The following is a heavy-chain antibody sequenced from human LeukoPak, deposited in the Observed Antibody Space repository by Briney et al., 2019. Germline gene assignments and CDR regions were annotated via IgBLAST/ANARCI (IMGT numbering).Heavy chain of an antibody. D-gene: IGHD6-6*01. V-gene: IGHV4-38-2*02. Sequence: SETLSLTCTVSGYSISSGYYWGWIRQPPGKGLEWIGSIYHSGSTYYNPSLKSRVTISVDTSKNQFSLKLSSVTAADTAVYYCAREGLRSIAARRGTRDYMDVWGKGTTVIVSS. CDR1: GYSISSGYY. CDR2: IYHSGST. CDR3: AREGLRSIAARRGTRDYMDV. J-gene: IGHJ6*03.